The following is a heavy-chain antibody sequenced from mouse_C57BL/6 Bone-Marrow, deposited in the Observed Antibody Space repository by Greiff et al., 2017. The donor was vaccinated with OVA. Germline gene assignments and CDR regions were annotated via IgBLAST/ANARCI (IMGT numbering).Heavy chain of an antibody. CDR2: ISSGSSTI. J-gene: IGHJ3*01. Sequence: EVQRVESGGGLVKPGGSLKLSCAASGFTFSDYGMHWVRQAPEKGLEWVAYISSGSSTIYYADKVKGRFTISRDNAKNTLFLQMTSLRSEDTAMYYCARSYTNWGFAYWGQGTLVTVSA. D-gene: IGHD4-1*02. CDR3: ARSYTNWGFAY. CDR1: GFTFSDYG. V-gene: IGHV5-17*01.